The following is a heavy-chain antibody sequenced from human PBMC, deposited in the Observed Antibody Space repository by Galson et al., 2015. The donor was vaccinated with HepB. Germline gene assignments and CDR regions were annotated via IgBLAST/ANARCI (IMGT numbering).Heavy chain of an antibody. CDR2: IKSRTAGGTT. D-gene: IGHD4-23*01. J-gene: IGHJ4*02. CDR3: TADPTVVTLLAGY. CDR1: RFTFSNAW. Sequence: SLRLSCAASRFTFSNAWMSWVRQAPGKGLEWVGRIKSRTAGGTTDYAAPVKGRFTISRDDSRSTLYLQMNSLKTEDTAVYFCTADPTVVTLLAGYWGQGTLVTVSS. V-gene: IGHV3-15*01.